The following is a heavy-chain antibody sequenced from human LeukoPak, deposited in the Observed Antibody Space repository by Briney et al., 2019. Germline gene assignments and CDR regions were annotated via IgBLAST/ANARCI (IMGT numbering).Heavy chain of an antibody. Sequence: GASVKVSCKASGGTFSSYAISWVRQAPGQGLEWMGGIIPIFGTANYAQKFQGRVTITADESTSTAYMELSSLRSEDTAVYYCARVAMVYASYYFDYWGQGTLVTVSS. CDR2: IIPIFGTA. D-gene: IGHD2-8*01. V-gene: IGHV1-69*01. J-gene: IGHJ4*02. CDR1: GGTFSSYA. CDR3: ARVAMVYASYYFDY.